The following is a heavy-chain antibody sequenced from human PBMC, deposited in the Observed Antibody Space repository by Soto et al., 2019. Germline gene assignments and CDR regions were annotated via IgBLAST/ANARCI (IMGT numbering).Heavy chain of an antibody. CDR1: GFTFDDYA. V-gene: IGHV3-9*01. CDR2: ISWNSNII. Sequence: EVQLVESGGGLVQPGRSLRLSCAASGFTFDDYAMHWVRRVPGKGLEWVSSISWNSNIIGYEDSVKGRFTISRDNAKNYLYQQMNCLQTEDTALYDCAIGGPDGFCSGGRCYFDYWGQETLVTVSS. J-gene: IGHJ4*02. D-gene: IGHD2-15*01. CDR3: AIGGPDGFCSGGRCYFDY.